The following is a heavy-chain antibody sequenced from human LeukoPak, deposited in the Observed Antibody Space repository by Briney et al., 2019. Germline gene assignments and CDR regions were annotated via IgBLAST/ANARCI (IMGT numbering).Heavy chain of an antibody. CDR1: GFTFSSYA. CDR2: ISGSGGST. CDR3: AGSRFGELLGYFDY. D-gene: IGHD3-10*01. V-gene: IGHV3-23*01. Sequence: GGSLRLSCAASGFTFSSYAMSWVRQAPGKGLEWVSAISGSGGSTYYADSVKGRFTISRDDSKNTLYLQMNSLRAEDTAVYYCAGSRFGELLGYFDYWGQGTLVTVSS. J-gene: IGHJ4*02.